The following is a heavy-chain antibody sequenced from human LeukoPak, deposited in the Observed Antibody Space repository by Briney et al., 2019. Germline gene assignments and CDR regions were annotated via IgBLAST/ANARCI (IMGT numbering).Heavy chain of an antibody. V-gene: IGHV1-2*02. CDR1: GYTFTGYY. CDR2: INPNSGGT. CDR3: ARFGLGKHIEVAGIPFDI. D-gene: IGHD6-19*01. J-gene: IGHJ3*02. Sequence: ASVKVSCKASGYTFTGYYIHWVRQAPGQGLEWLGWINPNSGGTNYAQKFQGRVTMTTDTSISTAYMELRSLRSDDTALYYCARFGLGKHIEVAGIPFDIWGQGTMVTVSS.